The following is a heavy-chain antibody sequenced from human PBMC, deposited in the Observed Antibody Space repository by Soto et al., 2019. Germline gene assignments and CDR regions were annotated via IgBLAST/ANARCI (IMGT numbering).Heavy chain of an antibody. CDR1: GFTFSSYA. CDR3: AKLGPWGSDTYYDFWSGYYWGVYFDY. V-gene: IGHV3-23*01. D-gene: IGHD3-3*01. J-gene: IGHJ4*02. CDR2: ISGSGGST. Sequence: GGSLRLSCAASGFTFSSYAMSWVRQAPGKGLEWVSAISGSGGSTYYADSVKGRFTISRDNSKNTLYLQMNSLRAEETAVYYCAKLGPWGSDTYYDFWSGYYWGVYFDYWGQGTLVTVSS.